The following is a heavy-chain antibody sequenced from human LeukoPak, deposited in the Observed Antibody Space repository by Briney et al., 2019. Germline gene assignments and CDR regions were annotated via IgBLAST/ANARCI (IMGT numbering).Heavy chain of an antibody. CDR1: GFTFDYYA. CDR2: ISWNSGYI. D-gene: IGHD6-19*01. J-gene: IGHJ4*02. CDR3: AKVRGTYSSGYFFDY. V-gene: IGHV3-9*01. Sequence: GGSLRLSCAPSGFTFDYYAMHWVRQAPGKGLEWLSIISWNSGYIGYADSVKGRFTISRDNAKKSLDLQMNSLRAEDTAFSYSAKVRGTYSSGYFFDYWGQGTLVTVSS.